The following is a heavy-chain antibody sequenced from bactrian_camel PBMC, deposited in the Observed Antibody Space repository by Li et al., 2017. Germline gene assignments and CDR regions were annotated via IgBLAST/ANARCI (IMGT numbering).Heavy chain of an antibody. V-gene: IGHV3S54*01. CDR1: EWKYKHSDMYC. Sequence: HVQLVESGGGSVQAGGSLRLSCVFSEWKYKHSDMYCMGWFRQAPGKEREGVAVIYTGGGTTYYRDSVKGRFTVSRDNAKNTLYLQVNNLKTEDTAVYYCATVGLAYWGQGTQVTVS. CDR2: IYTGGGTT. CDR3: ATVGLAY. D-gene: IGHD1*01. J-gene: IGHJ4*01.